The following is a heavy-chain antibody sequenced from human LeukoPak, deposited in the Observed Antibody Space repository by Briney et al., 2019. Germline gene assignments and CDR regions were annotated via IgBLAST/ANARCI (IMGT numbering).Heavy chain of an antibody. Sequence: GGSLRLPCAASGFTFSSYSMNWVRQAPGKGLEWVSSISSSGSYIYYADSVKGRFTISRDNAKNLLYLQMNSLRAEDTAVYYCARWATRGKYDFDYWGQGILVTVSS. D-gene: IGHD2-2*01. V-gene: IGHV3-21*01. CDR2: ISSSGSYI. CDR3: ARWATRGKYDFDY. CDR1: GFTFSSYS. J-gene: IGHJ4*02.